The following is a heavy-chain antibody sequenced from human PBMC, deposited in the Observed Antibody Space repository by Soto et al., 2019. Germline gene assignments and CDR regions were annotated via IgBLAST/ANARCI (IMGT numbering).Heavy chain of an antibody. D-gene: IGHD3-9*01. CDR1: GGSISSYY. Sequence: SETLSLTCTVSGGSISSYYWSWIRQPPGKGLEWIGYIYYSGSTNYNPSLKSRVTISVDTSKNQFSLKLSSVTAADTAVYYCARTHYDILNGYPTASFDYWRQGTLGTVSS. CDR3: ARTHYDILNGYPTASFDY. V-gene: IGHV4-59*01. CDR2: IYYSGST. J-gene: IGHJ4*02.